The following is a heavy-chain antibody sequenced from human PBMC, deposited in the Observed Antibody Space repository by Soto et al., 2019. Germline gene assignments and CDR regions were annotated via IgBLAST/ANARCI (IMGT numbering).Heavy chain of an antibody. D-gene: IGHD4-17*01. CDR3: ARESTVFDY. J-gene: IGHJ4*02. Sequence: QVQLVQSGAEVKKPGASVKVSCKASGYTFTSYYMHWVRQAPGQGLEWMGIITPSGGSTSYAQKCQGKVTMTRDTSTSTVYMELSSLRSEDTAVYYCARESTVFDYWGQGTLVTVSS. V-gene: IGHV1-46*03. CDR1: GYTFTSYY. CDR2: ITPSGGST.